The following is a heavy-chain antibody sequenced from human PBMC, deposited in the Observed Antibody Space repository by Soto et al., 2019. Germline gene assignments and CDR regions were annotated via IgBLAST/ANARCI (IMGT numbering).Heavy chain of an antibody. CDR3: AQGGVEGSFSNLFDY. D-gene: IGHD6-13*01. CDR1: GFTFDDYA. Sequence: EVQLVESGGGLVQPGRSLRLSCAASGFTFDDYAMHWVRQAPGKGLEWVSGISWNSGSIGYADSVKGRFTISRDNAKNSLYLQMNSLRAEDTALYYCAQGGVEGSFSNLFDYCGQGTLVTVSS. CDR2: ISWNSGSI. J-gene: IGHJ4*02. V-gene: IGHV3-9*01.